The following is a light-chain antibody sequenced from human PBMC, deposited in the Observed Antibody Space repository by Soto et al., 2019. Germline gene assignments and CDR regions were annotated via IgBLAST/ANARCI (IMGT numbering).Light chain of an antibody. J-gene: IGKJ4*01. V-gene: IGKV3-20*01. CDR3: QKYNSAPLT. CDR2: GGS. CDR1: PSVSRDF. Sequence: EIVLTQSPATVSLSPGERATLSCRASPSVSRDFLVWYQHKGGQPPRLLLYGGSIRATGISDRFSGSGSGTDFTLTISSLQPEDVATYYCQKYNSAPLTFGGGTKVDIK.